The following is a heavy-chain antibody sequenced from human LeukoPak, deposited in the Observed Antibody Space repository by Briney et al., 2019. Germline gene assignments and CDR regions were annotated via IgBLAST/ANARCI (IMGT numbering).Heavy chain of an antibody. J-gene: IGHJ3*02. CDR3: ASRDANTAAAFGI. D-gene: IGHD2-21*02. V-gene: IGHV4-59*01. CDR1: GGSISSYY. CDR2: IYYSGST. Sequence: SETLSLTCTVSGGSISSYYWSWIRQPPGKGLEWIGYIYYSGSTNYNPSLKSRVTISVDTSKNQFSLKLSSVTAADTAVYYCASRDANTAAAFGIWGQGTMLTVSS.